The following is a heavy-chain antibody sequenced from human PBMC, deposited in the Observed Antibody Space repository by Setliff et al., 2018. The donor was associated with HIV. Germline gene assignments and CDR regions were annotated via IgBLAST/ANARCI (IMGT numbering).Heavy chain of an antibody. Sequence: SVKVSCKASGGTFSSHATSWVRQAPGQGLEWMGGISPIFQIADYAQKFQGRLTITADKSTTTAYMGLSSLTSEDTAIYYCARLGVGYSTSWEHHFDFWGQGTLVTVSS. CDR3: ARLGVGYSTSWEHHFDF. CDR1: GGTFSSHA. J-gene: IGHJ4*02. V-gene: IGHV1-69*10. CDR2: ISPIFQIA. D-gene: IGHD6-6*01.